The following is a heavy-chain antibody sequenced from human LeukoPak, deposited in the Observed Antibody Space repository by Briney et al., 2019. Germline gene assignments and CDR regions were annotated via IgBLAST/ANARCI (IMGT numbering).Heavy chain of an antibody. CDR3: ASSAIRGLLVPLGY. Sequence: QPGRSLRLSCAASGFTFSTYAMHWVRQAPGKGLEWVAVISYDGSNKYYADSVKGRFTISRDNSKNTLYLQMNSLRAEDTAVYYCASSAIRGLLVPLGYWGQGTLVTVSS. J-gene: IGHJ4*02. V-gene: IGHV3-30-3*01. D-gene: IGHD3-10*01. CDR1: GFTFSTYA. CDR2: ISYDGSNK.